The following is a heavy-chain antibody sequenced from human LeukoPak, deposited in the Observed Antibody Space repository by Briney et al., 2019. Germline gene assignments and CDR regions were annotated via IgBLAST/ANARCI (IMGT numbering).Heavy chain of an antibody. Sequence: GSSVKVSCKASGGTFSSYAISWVRQAPGQGLEWMGGIIPIFGTANYAQKFQGRVTITADESTSTAYMELSSLRSEDTAVYYCAREGDYYGSGSYFPNWFDPWGQGTLVTVSS. CDR2: IIPIFGTA. CDR3: AREGDYYGSGSYFPNWFDP. CDR1: GGTFSSYA. D-gene: IGHD3-10*01. V-gene: IGHV1-69*01. J-gene: IGHJ5*02.